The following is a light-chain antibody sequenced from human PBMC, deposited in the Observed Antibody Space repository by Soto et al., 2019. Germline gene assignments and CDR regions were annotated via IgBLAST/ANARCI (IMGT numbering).Light chain of an antibody. V-gene: IGLV2-14*01. CDR1: SSDVGGYNF. CDR2: EVS. J-gene: IGLJ1*01. CDR3: SSYTRTSTLV. Sequence: QSALTQPASVSGSPGQSITISCTGTSSDVGGYNFVSWYQQHPGKAPKLMIYEVSSRPSGVSNRFSGSKSGDTASLTISGLKAEDEADYYCSSYTRTSTLVFGTGTKLTVL.